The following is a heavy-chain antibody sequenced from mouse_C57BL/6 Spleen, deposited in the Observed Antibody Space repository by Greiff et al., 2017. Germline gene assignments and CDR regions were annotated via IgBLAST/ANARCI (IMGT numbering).Heavy chain of an antibody. V-gene: IGHV7-1*01. D-gene: IGHD2-1*01. CDR3: ARENYGKDYWYFDV. J-gene: IGHJ1*03. CDR2: SRNKANDYTT. CDR1: GFTFSDFY. Sequence: EVKLVESGGGLVQSGRSLRLSCATSGFTFSDFYMAWVRQAPGKGLEWIAASRNKANDYTTEYSASVKGRFIVSRDTSQSILYHQMNALRAEDTAIYYCARENYGKDYWYFDVWGTGTTVTVSS.